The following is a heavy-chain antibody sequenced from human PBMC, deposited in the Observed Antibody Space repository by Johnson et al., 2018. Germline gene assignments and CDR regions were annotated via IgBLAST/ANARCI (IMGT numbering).Heavy chain of an antibody. J-gene: IGHJ6*02. Sequence: QVQLVQSGAEVQKPGSSVKVSCKASGGTFSSYAISWVRQAPGHGLEWMGGIIPIFGTANYAKKFQGRVTITADESTSPGYMELRSLRSEDTAVYYCARKDIVVVPAAISHYYGMDVWGQGTTVTVSS. CDR2: IIPIFGTA. D-gene: IGHD2-2*02. CDR1: GGTFSSYA. CDR3: ARKDIVVVPAAISHYYGMDV. V-gene: IGHV1-69*01.